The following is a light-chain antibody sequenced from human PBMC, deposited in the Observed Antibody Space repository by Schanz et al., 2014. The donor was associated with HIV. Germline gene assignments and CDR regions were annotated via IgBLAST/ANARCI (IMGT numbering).Light chain of an antibody. Sequence: QSVLTQPPSVSAAPGQKVTISCSGSSSNIGNNYVSWYQQLPGTAPKLLIYDNNKRPSGIPDLFSGSKSGTSATLGITGLQTGDEADYYCGAWDDGRKAVVFGGGTKLTVL. J-gene: IGLJ2*01. V-gene: IGLV1-51*01. CDR1: SSNIGNNY. CDR2: DNN. CDR3: GAWDDGRKAVV.